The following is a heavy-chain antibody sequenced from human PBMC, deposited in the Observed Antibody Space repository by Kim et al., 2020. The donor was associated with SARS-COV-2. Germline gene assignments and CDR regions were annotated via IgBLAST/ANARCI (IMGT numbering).Heavy chain of an antibody. CDR1: GGSISSYY. CDR3: ARTHNWFDP. CDR2: IYYSGST. V-gene: IGHV4-59*01. Sequence: SETLSLTCTVSGGSISSYYWSWIRQPPGKGLEWIGYIYYSGSTNYNPSLKSRVTISVDTSKNQFSLKLSSLTAADTAVYYCARTHNWFDPWGQGTLVTVS. J-gene: IGHJ5*02.